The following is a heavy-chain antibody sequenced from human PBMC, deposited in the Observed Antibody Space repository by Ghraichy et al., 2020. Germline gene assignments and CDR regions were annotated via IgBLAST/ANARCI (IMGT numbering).Heavy chain of an antibody. V-gene: IGHV4-59*08. Sequence: SETLSLTCTVSGGSISSYYWSWIRQPPGKGLEWIGYIYYSGSTNYNPSLKSRVTISVDTSKNQFSLKLSSVTAADTAVYYCARLGVVGYYDSSGYRAFDIWGQGTMVTVSS. J-gene: IGHJ3*02. CDR2: IYYSGST. CDR3: ARLGVVGYYDSSGYRAFDI. D-gene: IGHD3-22*01. CDR1: GGSISSYY.